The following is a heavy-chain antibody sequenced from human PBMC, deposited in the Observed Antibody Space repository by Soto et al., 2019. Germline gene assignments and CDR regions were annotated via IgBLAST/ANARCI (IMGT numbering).Heavy chain of an antibody. D-gene: IGHD1-26*01. CDR2: IYYSGST. J-gene: IGHJ4*02. CDR3: ARFLVGATWPYYFDY. CDR1: GGSISSSSYY. Sequence: SETLSLTCTVSGGSISSSSYYWGWIRQPPGKGLEWIGSIYYSGSTYYNPSLKSRVTISVDTSKNQFSLKLSSVTAADTAVYYCARFLVGATWPYYFDYWGQGTLVTVSS. V-gene: IGHV4-39*01.